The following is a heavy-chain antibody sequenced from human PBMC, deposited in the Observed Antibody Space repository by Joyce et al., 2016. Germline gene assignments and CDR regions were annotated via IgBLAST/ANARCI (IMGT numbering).Heavy chain of an antibody. CDR2: IVTVFVTA. V-gene: IGHV1-69*01. CDR3: TRRRIVGTTPHFDY. CDR1: GGTLNSYA. D-gene: IGHD1-26*01. J-gene: IGHJ4*02. Sequence: QVQLVQSGAELKKPGSSVKVSCKASGGTLNSYALDWGRQAPGQGPEWMGGIVTVFVTANYAQKFQGRVTITADEATNTAYMELRSLKSEDTALYYCTRRRIVGTTPHFDYWGQGTLVTVSS.